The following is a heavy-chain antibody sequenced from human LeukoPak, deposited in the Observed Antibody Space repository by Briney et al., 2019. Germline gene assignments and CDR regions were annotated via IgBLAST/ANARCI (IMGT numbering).Heavy chain of an antibody. J-gene: IGHJ3*02. V-gene: IGHV1-24*01. CDR2: FDPEDGET. CDR3: ATDSRPWLLLPFIKVGAFDI. Sequence: ASVKVSCKVSGYTLTELSMHWVRQAPGKGLEWMGGFDPEDGETIYAQKFQGRVTMTEDTSTDTAYMELSSLRSEDTAVYYCATDSRPWLLLPFIKVGAFDIWGQGTMVTVSS. D-gene: IGHD3-22*01. CDR1: GYTLTELS.